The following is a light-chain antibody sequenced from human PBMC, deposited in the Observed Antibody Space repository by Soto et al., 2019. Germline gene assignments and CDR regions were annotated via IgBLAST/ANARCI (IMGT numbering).Light chain of an antibody. CDR1: QHINNY. J-gene: IGKJ4*01. CDR3: QHFDHLPVS. CDR2: SAS. Sequence: DIQMTQSRSSLSASVGDRVTITCQASQHINNYLNWYQQKPGKAPKLLIYSASTLQSGVPSRFSGSGSGTHFTLTIRSLQPEDIATYYCQHFDHLPVSFGGGTTVEIK. V-gene: IGKV1-33*01.